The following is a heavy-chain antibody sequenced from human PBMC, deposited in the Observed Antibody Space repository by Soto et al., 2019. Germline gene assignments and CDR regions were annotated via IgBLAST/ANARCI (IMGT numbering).Heavy chain of an antibody. V-gene: IGHV1-18*04. CDR2: ISAYNGNT. CDR3: ARVDRYYYDSSPIDY. CDR1: GYTFTSYG. Sequence: GASVKVSCKASGYTFTSYGISWVRQAPGQGLEWMGWISAYNGNTNHAQKLQGRVTMTTDTSTSTAYMELRSLRSDDTAVYYCARVDRYYYDSSPIDYWGQGTLVTVS. D-gene: IGHD3-22*01. J-gene: IGHJ4*02.